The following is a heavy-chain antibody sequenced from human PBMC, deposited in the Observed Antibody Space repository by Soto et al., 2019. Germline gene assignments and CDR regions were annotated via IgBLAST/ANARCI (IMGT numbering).Heavy chain of an antibody. CDR1: GYTFTGNY. Sequence: QVQLVQSGAEVKKPGASVKVSCKASGYTFTGNYMHWVRQAPGQGLEWMGWINPNSGGTNYAKKFQGRVTVTRDTSISTAYMELSRLRSDDTAVYYWARYGDSSSPVDIWGQGTMVTVSS. V-gene: IGHV1-2*02. CDR3: ARYGDSSSPVDI. CDR2: INPNSGGT. J-gene: IGHJ3*02. D-gene: IGHD6-6*01.